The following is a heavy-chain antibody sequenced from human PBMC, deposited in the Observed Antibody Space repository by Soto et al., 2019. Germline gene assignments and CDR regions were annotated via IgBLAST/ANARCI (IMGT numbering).Heavy chain of an antibody. CDR1: GFTFSSYA. Sequence: PWGSLRLSCAASGFTFSSYAMSWVRQAPGKGLEWVSGISGSGGSTYYADPVKGRFTISRDNSKNTLYLQVNSLRAEDTALYYCAKEFMVRGVPPLSFGMDVWGQGTTVTVSS. J-gene: IGHJ6*02. D-gene: IGHD3-10*01. CDR3: AKEFMVRGVPPLSFGMDV. V-gene: IGHV3-23*01. CDR2: ISGSGGST.